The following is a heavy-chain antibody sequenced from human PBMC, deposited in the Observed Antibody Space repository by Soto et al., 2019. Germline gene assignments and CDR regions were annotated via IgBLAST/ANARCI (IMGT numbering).Heavy chain of an antibody. V-gene: IGHV3-48*03. Sequence: EVQLVESGGGLVQPGGSLRLSCAASGFTFSSYEMNWVRQAPGKGLEWVSYISSSGSTIYYIDSVKGRFTISRDNAKNSLCLQMNSLRAEDTAVYYFARWGIAVGGWGNVDYWGQGTLITVSS. J-gene: IGHJ4*02. CDR2: ISSSGSTI. CDR3: ARWGIAVGGWGNVDY. D-gene: IGHD6-19*01. CDR1: GFTFSSYE.